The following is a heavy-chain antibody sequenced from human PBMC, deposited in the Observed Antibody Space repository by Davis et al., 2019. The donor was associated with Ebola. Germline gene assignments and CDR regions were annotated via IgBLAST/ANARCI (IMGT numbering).Heavy chain of an antibody. CDR3: ASHEVAGDYKIYYFDY. Sequence: PGGSLRLSCKGSGYSFTNYWIGWVRQMPGKGLEWMGIIYPGDSETRYSPSFQGQVTISADKSISTAYLQWSSLKASDTAFYYCASHEVAGDYKIYYFDYWGQGTLVTVSS. J-gene: IGHJ4*02. CDR1: GYSFTNYW. CDR2: IYPGDSET. D-gene: IGHD6-19*01. V-gene: IGHV5-51*01.